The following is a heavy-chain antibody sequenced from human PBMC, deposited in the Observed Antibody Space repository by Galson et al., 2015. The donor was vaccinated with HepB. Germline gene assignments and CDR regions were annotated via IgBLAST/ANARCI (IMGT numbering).Heavy chain of an antibody. CDR3: ARPSVDTAMALDY. CDR1: GYTFTSSG. Sequence: SVKVSCKASGYTFTSSGISWVRQAPGQGLEWLGWISAYTVNTNYAQKLQGRITMTTDTSTSTAYMELRSLRSDDTAVYYCARPSVDTAMALDYWGQGTLVTVSS. CDR2: ISAYTVNT. V-gene: IGHV1-18*01. D-gene: IGHD5-18*01. J-gene: IGHJ4*02.